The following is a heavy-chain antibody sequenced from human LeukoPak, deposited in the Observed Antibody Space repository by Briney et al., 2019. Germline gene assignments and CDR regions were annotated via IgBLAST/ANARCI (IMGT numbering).Heavy chain of an antibody. D-gene: IGHD5-12*01. J-gene: IGHJ5*02. V-gene: IGHV3-11*04. Sequence: SGGSLRLSCAPSGFIFSDYYMSWIRQAPGKGREWVSCISSGGTTIYCADSVKGRFTISRDNSKNTLYLQMNGLRAEDTAVYYCAKLREWASGYDWERNWFDPWGQGTLVTVSS. CDR2: ISSGGTTI. CDR1: GFIFSDYY. CDR3: AKLREWASGYDWERNWFDP.